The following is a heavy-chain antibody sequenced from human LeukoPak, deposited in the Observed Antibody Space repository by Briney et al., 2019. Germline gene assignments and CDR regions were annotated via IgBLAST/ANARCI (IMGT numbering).Heavy chain of an antibody. CDR3: ARVRAAAIPYYFDS. V-gene: IGHV3-20*04. J-gene: IGHJ4*02. Sequence: PGGSLRLSCAASGFTFDDYGMSWVRQAPGKGLEWVSGINWNGGSTGYADSVKGRFTISRDNAKNSLYLQMNSLRAEDTAVYYCARVRAAAIPYYFDSWGQGTLVTVSS. D-gene: IGHD6-13*01. CDR1: GFTFDDYG. CDR2: INWNGGST.